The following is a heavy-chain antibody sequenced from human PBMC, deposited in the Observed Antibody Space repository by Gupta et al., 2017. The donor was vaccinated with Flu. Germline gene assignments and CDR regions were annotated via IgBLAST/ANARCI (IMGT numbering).Heavy chain of an antibody. CDR1: GYTFTHYD. Sequence: QVQLVQSGADVKKPGASVKVSCKASGYTFTHYDINWVRQATGQGLEWMGWMSPNSGITGYAQKFQGRVTMTRNTSISTAYMELSSLRSDDTAVYYCARDSEQIVNYYYFDGLDVWGQGTTVTVSS. CDR3: ARDSEQIVNYYYFDGLDV. CDR2: MSPNSGIT. D-gene: IGHD6-6*01. V-gene: IGHV1-8*01. J-gene: IGHJ6*02.